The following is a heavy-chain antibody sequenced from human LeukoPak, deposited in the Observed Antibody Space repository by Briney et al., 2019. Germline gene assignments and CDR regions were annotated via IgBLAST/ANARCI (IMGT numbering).Heavy chain of an antibody. CDR2: ISGHNGNT. Sequence: ASVKVSCKASGYTFTSYGITWVRQAPGQGREGMGWISGHNGNTKYAQKIQGRVTLTRDRSTSTAYMELRSLRSDDTAVYYCARVWGPVAGVIDHWGQGTLVTVSS. CDR3: ARVWGPVAGVIDH. J-gene: IGHJ4*02. D-gene: IGHD6-19*01. CDR1: GYTFTSYG. V-gene: IGHV1-18*04.